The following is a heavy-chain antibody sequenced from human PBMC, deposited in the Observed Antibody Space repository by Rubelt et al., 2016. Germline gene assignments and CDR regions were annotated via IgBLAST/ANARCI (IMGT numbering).Heavy chain of an antibody. D-gene: IGHD3-3*01. V-gene: IGHV4-59*09. Sequence: YGGSTNYNPSLKSRVTISVDTSKNQFSLRLSSVTAADTAVYYCARGIGVAEYYYYYYGMDVWGQGTTVTVSS. CDR2: YGGST. CDR3: ARGIGVAEYYYYYYGMDV. J-gene: IGHJ6*02.